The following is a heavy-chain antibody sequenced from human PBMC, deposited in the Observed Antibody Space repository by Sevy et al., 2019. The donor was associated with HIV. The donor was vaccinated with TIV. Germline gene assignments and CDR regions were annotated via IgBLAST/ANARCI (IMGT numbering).Heavy chain of an antibody. CDR3: AKDRDPDGDYYYYYMDV. CDR1: GFTFSSYG. J-gene: IGHJ6*03. V-gene: IGHV3-30*18. Sequence: GGSLRLSCAASGFTFSSYGMHWVRQAPGKGLEWVAVISYDGSNKYYADSVKGRFTISRDNSKNTLYLQMNSLRAEDTAVYYCAKDRDPDGDYYYYYMDVWGKGTTVTVSS. CDR2: ISYDGSNK. D-gene: IGHD7-27*01.